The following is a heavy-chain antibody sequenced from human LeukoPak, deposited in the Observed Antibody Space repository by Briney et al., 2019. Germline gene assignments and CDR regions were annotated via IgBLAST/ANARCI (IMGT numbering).Heavy chain of an antibody. D-gene: IGHD2-2*01. Sequence: ASVKVSCKASRYTFTDYYMHWVRQAPGQGLEWMGWINPNSGCTNYAQKFQGRVTMTRDTSISTAYMELSRLRSDDTAVYCCARGGWSLGYCSSSSCLDWFDPWGQGTLVTVSS. CDR3: ARGGWSLGYCSSSSCLDWFDP. V-gene: IGHV1-2*02. CDR2: INPNSGCT. CDR1: RYTFTDYY. J-gene: IGHJ5*02.